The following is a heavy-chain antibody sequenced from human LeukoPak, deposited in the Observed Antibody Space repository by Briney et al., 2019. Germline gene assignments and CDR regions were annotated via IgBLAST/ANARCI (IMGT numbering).Heavy chain of an antibody. CDR2: IYSGGST. CDR3: AIYYYDSSGRSDY. V-gene: IGHV4-4*07. Sequence: PSETPSLTCTVSGGSISSSYWSWIRQPAGKGLEWIGRIYSGGSTNYNPSLKSRVTMSVDTSKNQFPLKLSSVTAADTAMYYCAIYYYDSSGRSDYWGQGTLVTVSS. D-gene: IGHD3-22*01. J-gene: IGHJ4*02. CDR1: GGSISSSY.